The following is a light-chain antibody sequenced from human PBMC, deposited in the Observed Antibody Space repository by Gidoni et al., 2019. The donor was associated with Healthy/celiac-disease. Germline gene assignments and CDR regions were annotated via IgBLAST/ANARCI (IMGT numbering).Light chain of an antibody. CDR1: QCVLYSSNNKNY. CDR3: QQYYSTPQT. CDR2: WAS. V-gene: IGKV4-1*01. J-gene: IGKJ1*01. Sequence: DIVMTQSPDSLAVSLGERATINCKSSQCVLYSSNNKNYLAWYQQKPGQPPKLLIYWASTRESGVPDRFSGSGSGTDFTLTISSLQAEDVAVYDCQQYYSTPQTFGQGTKVEIK.